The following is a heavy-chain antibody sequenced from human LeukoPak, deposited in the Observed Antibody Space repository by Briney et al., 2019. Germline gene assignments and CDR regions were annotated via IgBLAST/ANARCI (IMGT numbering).Heavy chain of an antibody. J-gene: IGHJ4*02. CDR3: AGGSLYCSSTSCWGPFDY. CDR1: GFTFSSYS. V-gene: IGHV3-7*01. CDR2: IKQDGSEK. D-gene: IGHD2-2*01. Sequence: GGSLRLSCAASGFTFSSYSMNWVRQAPGKGLEWVANIKQDGSEKYYVDSVKGRFTISRDNAKNSLYLQMNSLRAEDTAVYYCAGGSLYCSSTSCWGPFDYWGQGTLVTVSS.